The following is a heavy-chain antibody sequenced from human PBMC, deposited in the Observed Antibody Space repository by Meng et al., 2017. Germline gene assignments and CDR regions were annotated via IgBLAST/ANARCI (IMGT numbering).Heavy chain of an antibody. J-gene: IGHJ6*02. Sequence: SVKVSCKASGGTFSSYAISWVRQAPGQGLEWMGGIIPIFGTANYAQKFQGRVTITADESTSTAYMELSSLRSEDTAVYYCASDTYCSSTSCYGWGGYYYYGMDVWGQGTMVTVSS. CDR3: ASDTYCSSTSCYGWGGYYYYGMDV. D-gene: IGHD2-2*01. CDR1: GGTFSSYA. V-gene: IGHV1-69*13. CDR2: IIPIFGTA.